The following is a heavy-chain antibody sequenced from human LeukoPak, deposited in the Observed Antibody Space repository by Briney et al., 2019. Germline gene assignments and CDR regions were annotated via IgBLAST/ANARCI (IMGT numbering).Heavy chain of an antibody. CDR3: ARAATGYYDSSGYPRAFDI. CDR1: GGSISSYY. CDR2: IYTSGST. D-gene: IGHD3-22*01. V-gene: IGHV4-4*09. J-gene: IGHJ3*02. Sequence: PSETLSLTCTVSGGSISSYYWSWIRQPPGKGMEWIGYIYTSGSTNYNPSLKSRVTISVDTSKNQFSLKLSSVTAADTAVYYCARAATGYYDSSGYPRAFDIWGQGTMVTVSS.